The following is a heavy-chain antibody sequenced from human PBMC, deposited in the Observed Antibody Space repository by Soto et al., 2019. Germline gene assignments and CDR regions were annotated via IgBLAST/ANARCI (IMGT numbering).Heavy chain of an antibody. D-gene: IGHD2-2*01. CDR3: AREAGYCSRTSCYRRAFDT. CDR1: GFTFSGHW. V-gene: IGHV3-74*03. J-gene: IGHJ3*02. Sequence: EVQLVESGGDLVQPGGSLRLSCAASGFTFSGHWMHWVRQVPGKGLEWVSRINTDGGSSAYADSVKGRFTISRDNAKNTLYLPMNGLSAEDTAVYYCAREAGYCSRTSCYRRAFDTWGQGTTVTVSS. CDR2: INTDGGSS.